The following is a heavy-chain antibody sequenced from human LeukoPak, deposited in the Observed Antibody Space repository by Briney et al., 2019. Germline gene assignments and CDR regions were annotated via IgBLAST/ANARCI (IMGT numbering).Heavy chain of an antibody. J-gene: IGHJ4*02. V-gene: IGHV3-23*01. CDR2: IGGRDDRT. CDR3: AKRGVVIRVILVGFHKEAYYFDS. CDR1: GFTFTGHT. Sequence: GGSLRLSCAASGFTFTGHTMTWLRQAPQKGLEWVSIIGGRDDRTYYTDSVKGRFTISRDNSKNTLYLQMNSLRGEDTAVYFCAKRGVVIRVILVGFHKEAYYFDSWGQGALVTVSS. D-gene: IGHD3-22*01.